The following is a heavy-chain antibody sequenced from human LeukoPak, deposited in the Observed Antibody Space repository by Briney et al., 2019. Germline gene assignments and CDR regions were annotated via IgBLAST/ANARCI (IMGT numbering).Heavy chain of an antibody. V-gene: IGHV1-69*06. J-gene: IGHJ6*03. CDR3: ARDRAVAGNYYYYYYMDV. Sequence: SVKVSCKASGGTFSSYAISWVRQAPGQGLEWMGGIIPIFGTANYAQKFQGRVTITADKSTSTAYMELSSLRSEDTAVYYCARDRAVAGNYYYYYYMDVWGKGTTVTVSS. D-gene: IGHD6-19*01. CDR2: IIPIFGTA. CDR1: GGTFSSYA.